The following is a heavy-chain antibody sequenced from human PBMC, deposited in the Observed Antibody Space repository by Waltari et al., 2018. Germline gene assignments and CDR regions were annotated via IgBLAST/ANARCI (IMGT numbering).Heavy chain of an antibody. D-gene: IGHD6-13*01. J-gene: IGHJ4*02. CDR3: ARVVAGNVDY. V-gene: IGHV4-38-2*02. CDR1: GYSISSGYY. Sequence: QVQLQESGPGLVKPSETLSLSCTVSGYSISSGYYWGWIRQPPGKGLEWIGSIYHSGRTYYKPSLKSRGSIAVDTSKNQFSLKLRSVTAADTAVYYCARVVAGNVDYWGQGTLVTVSS. CDR2: IYHSGRT.